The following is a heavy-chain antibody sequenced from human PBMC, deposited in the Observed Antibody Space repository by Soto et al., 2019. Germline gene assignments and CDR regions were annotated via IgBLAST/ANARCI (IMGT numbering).Heavy chain of an antibody. CDR1: GYSFTSLD. Sequence: QVQLVQSGAEVREPGASVKVSCKASGYSFTSLDINRVRQTTGQGLEWMGWMQPSSGRTGYAQKFQGRVTMTRDTYINTAYMELSSLTSDDTAFYYCARGVTAGVDYWGQGTLVTVSS. J-gene: IGHJ4*02. CDR2: MQPSSGRT. D-gene: IGHD1-26*01. CDR3: ARGVTAGVDY. V-gene: IGHV1-8*01.